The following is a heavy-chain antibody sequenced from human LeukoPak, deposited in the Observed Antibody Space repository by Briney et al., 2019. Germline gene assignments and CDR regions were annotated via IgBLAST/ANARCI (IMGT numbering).Heavy chain of an antibody. Sequence: PGGSLRLSCAASGFTFSSYSMNWVRQAPGKGLEWVSSISNSSSYIYYADSVKGRFTISRDNAKNSLYLQMNSLRAEDTAVYYCARKAVYYYDSSGYIDYWGQGTLVTVSS. D-gene: IGHD3-22*01. CDR1: GFTFSSYS. CDR2: ISNSSSYI. J-gene: IGHJ4*02. CDR3: ARKAVYYYDSSGYIDY. V-gene: IGHV3-21*01.